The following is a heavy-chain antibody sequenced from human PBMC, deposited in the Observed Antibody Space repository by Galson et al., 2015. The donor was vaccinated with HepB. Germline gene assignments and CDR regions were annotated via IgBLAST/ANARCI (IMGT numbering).Heavy chain of an antibody. CDR2: ISGSGDRT. D-gene: IGHD3-9*01. CDR3: ARSEVFSYAFDM. V-gene: IGHV3-23*01. J-gene: IGHJ3*02. Sequence: SLRLSCAASGFTFRKNAMSWVRQAPGKGLEWVSAISGSGDRTDYADSVRGRFTISRDNFKNTLYLQMNSLRVGDTAVYFCARSEVFSYAFDMWGQGTVVTVSA. CDR1: GFTFRKNA.